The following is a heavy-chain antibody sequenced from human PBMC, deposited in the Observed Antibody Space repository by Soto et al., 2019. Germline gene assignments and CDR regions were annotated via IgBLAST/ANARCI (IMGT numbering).Heavy chain of an antibody. CDR1: GFSLSTSGVG. V-gene: IGHV2-5*02. CDR2: IYWDNDK. CDR3: AHNRRLPNYYYYYGMDV. D-gene: IGHD5-18*01. Sequence: QITLKESGPTLVKPTQTLTLTCTFSGFSLSTSGVGVGWIRQPPGKALEWLALIYWDNDKRYSPSLKSRLTSPKDTPKTRVVPTMTTLDPVDTATYYCAHNRRLPNYYYYYGMDVWGQGTTVTVSS. J-gene: IGHJ6*02.